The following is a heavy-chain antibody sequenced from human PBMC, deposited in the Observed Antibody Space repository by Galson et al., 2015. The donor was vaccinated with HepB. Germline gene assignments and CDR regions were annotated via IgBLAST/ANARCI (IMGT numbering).Heavy chain of an antibody. J-gene: IGHJ3*02. CDR3: ARDPGHGTDACDI. Sequence: QVQLQESGPGLVKPSEILSLTCTVSGDSLTNYYWSWIRQSPGKDLEWIGYIYYSGATYYNPSLESRITISLETSKNQFSLKLSSATAADTAIYYCARDPGHGTDACDIWGQGTMVTVSS. D-gene: IGHD5-12*01. CDR1: GDSLTNYY. V-gene: IGHV4-59*01. CDR2: IYYSGAT.